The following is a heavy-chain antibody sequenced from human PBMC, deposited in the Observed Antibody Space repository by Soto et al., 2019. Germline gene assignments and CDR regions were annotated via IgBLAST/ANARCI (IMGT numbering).Heavy chain of an antibody. Sequence: SETLSLTCTVSGGSISSGDYYWSWIRQPPGKGLEWIGYIYYSGSTYYNPSLKSRVTISVDTSKNQFSLKLSSVTAADTAVYYCARSGYSYHSKLDYWGQGTLVTVSS. J-gene: IGHJ4*02. CDR3: ARSGYSYHSKLDY. CDR1: GGSISSGDYY. D-gene: IGHD5-18*01. V-gene: IGHV4-30-4*01. CDR2: IYYSGST.